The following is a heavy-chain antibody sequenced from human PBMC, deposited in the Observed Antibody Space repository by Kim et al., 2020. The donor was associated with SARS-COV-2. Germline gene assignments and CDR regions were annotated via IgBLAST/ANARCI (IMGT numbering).Heavy chain of an antibody. CDR3: AKGVYYFDY. J-gene: IGHJ4*02. CDR2: ISYDGSNK. D-gene: IGHD6-6*01. CDR1: GFTFSSYG. Sequence: GGSLRLSCAASGFTFSSYGMHWVRQAPGKGLEWVAVISYDGSNKYYADSVKGRFTISRDNSKNTLYLQMNSLRAEDTAVYYCAKGVYYFDYWGQGTLVTV. V-gene: IGHV3-30*18.